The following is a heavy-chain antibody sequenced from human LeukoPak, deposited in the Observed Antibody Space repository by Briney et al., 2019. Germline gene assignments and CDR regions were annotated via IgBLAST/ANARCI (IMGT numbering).Heavy chain of an antibody. CDR2: IWYDGSNK. Sequence: GGSLRLSCAASGFTFSSYGMHWVRQAPGKGLEWVAVIWYDGSNKYHADSVKGRFTISRDNSKNTLYLQMNSLRAEDTAVYYCARALGGPYYGSGSYYGVDYWGQGTLVTVSS. D-gene: IGHD3-10*01. J-gene: IGHJ4*02. CDR3: ARALGGPYYGSGSYYGVDY. V-gene: IGHV3-33*01. CDR1: GFTFSSYG.